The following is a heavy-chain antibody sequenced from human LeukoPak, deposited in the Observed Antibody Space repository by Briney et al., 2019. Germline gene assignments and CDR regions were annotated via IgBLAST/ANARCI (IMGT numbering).Heavy chain of an antibody. CDR2: IIPIFGTA. D-gene: IGHD5-24*01. Sequence: GASVKVSCKASGGTFSSYAISWVRQAPGQGLEWMGGIIPIFGTANYAQKFQGRVTITADESTSTAYMELSSLRSEDTAVYYCARDPRGSIGTRREIYGMDVWGQGTTVTVSS. J-gene: IGHJ6*02. CDR1: GGTFSSYA. V-gene: IGHV1-69*13. CDR3: ARDPRGSIGTRREIYGMDV.